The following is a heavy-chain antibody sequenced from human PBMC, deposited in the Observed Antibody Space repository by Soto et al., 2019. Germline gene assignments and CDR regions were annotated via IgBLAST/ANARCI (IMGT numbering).Heavy chain of an antibody. J-gene: IGHJ6*02. CDR2: IYYSGST. CDR3: ARAPEPDYDFWSGYPPLMDV. CDR1: GGSISSYY. V-gene: IGHV4-59*01. Sequence: SETLSLTCTVSGGSISSYYWSWIRQPPGKGLEWIGYIYYSGSTNYNPSLKSRVTISVDTSKNQFSLKLSSVTAADTAVYYCARAPEPDYDFWSGYPPLMDVWGQGTTVTVSS. D-gene: IGHD3-3*01.